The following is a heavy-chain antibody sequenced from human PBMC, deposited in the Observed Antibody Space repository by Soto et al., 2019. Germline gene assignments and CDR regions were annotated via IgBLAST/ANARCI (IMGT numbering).Heavy chain of an antibody. CDR2: INPNGGST. Sequence: QVQVVQSGAEVKKPGASVKVSCKTSGYTFTNYHVHWVRQVPGQGLEWMGTINPNGGSTTYAHHLRGRVTRTSDSSTSTVYMEMGSLRSDDSAVYYCALPKNTLGWYNFWGQGTLVTVS. D-gene: IGHD6-19*01. CDR3: ALPKNTLGWYNF. V-gene: IGHV1-46*01. J-gene: IGHJ4*02. CDR1: GYTFTNYH.